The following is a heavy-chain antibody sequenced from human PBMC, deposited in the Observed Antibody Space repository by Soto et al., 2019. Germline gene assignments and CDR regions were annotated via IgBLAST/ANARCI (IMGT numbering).Heavy chain of an antibody. CDR2: IYYSGST. V-gene: IGHV4-31*03. CDR3: ARVIGTYYDFWSGYQRPHGFDY. J-gene: IGHJ4*02. D-gene: IGHD3-3*01. Sequence: PSETLSLTCTVSGGSISSGGYYWSWIRQHPGKGLEWIGYIYYSGSTYYNPSLKSRVTISVDTSKNQFSLKLSSVTAADTAVYYCARVIGTYYDFWSGYQRPHGFDYWGQGTLVTVSS. CDR1: GGSISSGGYY.